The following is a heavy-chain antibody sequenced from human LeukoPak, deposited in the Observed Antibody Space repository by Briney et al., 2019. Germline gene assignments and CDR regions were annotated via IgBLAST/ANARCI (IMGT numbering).Heavy chain of an antibody. CDR1: GLTFSSYA. J-gene: IGHJ4*02. V-gene: IGHV3-23*01. CDR3: AKDLNDYSPYYFDY. Sequence: GGSLRLSCAASGLTFSSYAMSWVRQAPGKGLEWVSGISGSGSSAYYADSVRGRFTISRDNSKNTLYLQTNSLRAEDTAIYYCAKDLNDYSPYYFDYWGQGTLVTVSS. CDR2: ISGSGSSA. D-gene: IGHD4-11*01.